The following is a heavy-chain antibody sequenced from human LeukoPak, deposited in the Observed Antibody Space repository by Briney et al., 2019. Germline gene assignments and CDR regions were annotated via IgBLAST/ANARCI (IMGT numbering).Heavy chain of an antibody. V-gene: IGHV4-34*01. D-gene: IGHD3-10*01. J-gene: IGHJ4*02. CDR1: GGSFSGYY. Sequence: SETLSLTCAVYGGSFSGYYWSWIRQPPGKGLEWIGEINHSGSTNYNPSHKSRVTISVDTSKNQFSLKLSSVTAADTAVYYCARASNYYGSGSCDYWGQGTLVTVSS. CDR3: ARASNYYGSGSCDY. CDR2: INHSGST.